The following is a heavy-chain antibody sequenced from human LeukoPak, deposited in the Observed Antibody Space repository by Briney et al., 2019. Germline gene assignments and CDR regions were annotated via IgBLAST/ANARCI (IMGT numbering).Heavy chain of an antibody. V-gene: IGHV3-30*02. CDR3: AKGGGYEAQYYYYYLDV. CDR1: GFTFSSYD. CDR2: IRYDGSNK. J-gene: IGHJ6*03. Sequence: PGGSLRLSCAASGFTFSSYDIHWVRQAPGKGLEWVAFIRYDGSNKYYADSVKGRFTVSRDNSKNTLYLQMKSLRAEDTAVYYCAKGGGYEAQYYYYYLDVWGKGTTVTISS. D-gene: IGHD5-12*01.